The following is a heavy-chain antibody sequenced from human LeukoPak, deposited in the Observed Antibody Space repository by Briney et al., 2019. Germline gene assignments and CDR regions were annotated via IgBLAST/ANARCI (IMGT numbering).Heavy chain of an antibody. D-gene: IGHD1-26*01. CDR1: GGSISSYY. Sequence: SETLSLTCTVSGGSISSYYWSWIRQPPGKGLECIGYNSHNGRTNYNPSLKSRVTISIDTSKNQFSLTLRSVTDADTAVYYCARDETGSQKTNAFDIWGQGTMVTVSS. J-gene: IGHJ3*02. V-gene: IGHV4-59*01. CDR2: NSHNGRT. CDR3: ARDETGSQKTNAFDI.